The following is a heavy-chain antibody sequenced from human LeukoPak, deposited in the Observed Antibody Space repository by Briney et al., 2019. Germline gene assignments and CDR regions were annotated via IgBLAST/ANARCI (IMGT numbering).Heavy chain of an antibody. V-gene: IGHV3-23*01. CDR3: TKFDS. J-gene: IGHJ4*02. CDR2: ISGSDGST. Sequence: PGGSLRLSCVASGVIFKNDAMTWVRQTPGKGLEWVASISGSDGSTFYRDSVRGRFTISRDNSANTLFLQMKNLRPEDTALYYCTKFDSWGRGVLVTVSS. CDR1: GVIFKNDA.